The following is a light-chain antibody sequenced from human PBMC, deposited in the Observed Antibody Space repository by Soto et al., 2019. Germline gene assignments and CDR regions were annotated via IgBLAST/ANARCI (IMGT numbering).Light chain of an antibody. CDR2: AAS. CDR3: QQYGSSSYT. Sequence: EIVLTQSPGTLSLSPVERATLSCRASQSISSTYLACYQQKPGQAPRLLIYAASSRATGIPDRFSGSGSGTDFTLTIIRLEPEDFAVYYCQQYGSSSYTFGQGTQLEIK. V-gene: IGKV3-20*01. J-gene: IGKJ2*01. CDR1: QSISSTY.